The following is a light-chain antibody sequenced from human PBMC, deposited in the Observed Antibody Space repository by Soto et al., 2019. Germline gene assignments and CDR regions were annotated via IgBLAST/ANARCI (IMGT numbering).Light chain of an antibody. Sequence: DIQMTQSPSTLSGSVGDRVTITCRASQTISSWLAWYQQKPGKAPKLLIYKASTLKSGVPSRFSGSGSGTEFTLTISSLQPADFATYYCQHYHSYSEELGQGTKVDIK. CDR1: QTISSW. CDR3: QHYHSYSEE. J-gene: IGKJ1*01. V-gene: IGKV1-5*03. CDR2: KAS.